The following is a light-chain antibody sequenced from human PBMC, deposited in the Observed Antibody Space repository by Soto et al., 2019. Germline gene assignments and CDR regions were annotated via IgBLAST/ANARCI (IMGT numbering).Light chain of an antibody. CDR3: QQSKRSPWT. V-gene: IGKV3-20*01. Sequence: EIVLTQSPDPLSLSPGQRATLSCRASQSVRSDYFAWYQQNPGQAPRVIIFGGSTRASGVPDRFSGSGSGTDFTLTISRLEPEDFATYYCQQSKRSPWTLGQGTKVDIK. J-gene: IGKJ1*01. CDR2: GGS. CDR1: QSVRSDY.